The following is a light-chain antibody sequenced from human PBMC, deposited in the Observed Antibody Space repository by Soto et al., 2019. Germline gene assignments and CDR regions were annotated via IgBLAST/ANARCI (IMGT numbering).Light chain of an antibody. V-gene: IGLV1-44*01. CDR3: AAYHDSLNASNYV. J-gene: IGLJ1*01. Sequence: SVLTQPPSASGTPGQRVTISCSGSSSNIGSNTVNWYQQLPGTAPKLLIYSNNQRPSGVPDRFSGSKSGTSASLAISGLQSEDEADYKCAAYHDSLNASNYVLATGTKATVL. CDR2: SNN. CDR1: SSNIGSNT.